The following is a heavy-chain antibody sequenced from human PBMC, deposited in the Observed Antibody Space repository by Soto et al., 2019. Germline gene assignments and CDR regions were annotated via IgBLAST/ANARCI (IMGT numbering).Heavy chain of an antibody. D-gene: IGHD3-22*01. CDR1: GGSISSYY. CDR3: ASLTSYDSSGYYFYYFDY. J-gene: IGHJ4*02. Sequence: PSETLSLTCTVSGGSISSYYWSWIRQPPGKGLEWIGYIYYSGSTNYNPSLKSRVTISVDTSKNQFSLKLSSVTAADTAVYYCASLTSYDSSGYYFYYFDYWGQGTLVTAPQ. CDR2: IYYSGST. V-gene: IGHV4-59*01.